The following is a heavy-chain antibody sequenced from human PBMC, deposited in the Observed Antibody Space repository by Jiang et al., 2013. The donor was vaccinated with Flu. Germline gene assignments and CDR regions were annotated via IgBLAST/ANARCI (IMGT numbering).Heavy chain of an antibody. J-gene: IGHJ5*02. D-gene: IGHD3-3*01. CDR3: ARDPYYDFFSGWFDP. V-gene: IGHV1-69*01. Sequence: XKFQGRVTITADESTSTAYMELSSLRSEDTAVYYCARDPYYDFFSGWFDPWGQGTLVTVSS.